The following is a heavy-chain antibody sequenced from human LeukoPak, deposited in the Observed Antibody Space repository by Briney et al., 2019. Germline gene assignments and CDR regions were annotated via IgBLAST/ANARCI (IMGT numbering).Heavy chain of an antibody. CDR3: AGHRGFTMIVAY. CDR2: IYSGSST. CDR1: GFTVSSNY. V-gene: IGHV3-53*01. Sequence: LTGGSLRLSCAAFGFTVSSNYMSWVRQAPGKGLEWVSVIYSGSSTYYADSVKGRFTISRDNSKNTLYLQMNGLRAEDTAVYYCAGHRGFTMIVAYWGQGTLVTVSS. D-gene: IGHD3-22*01. J-gene: IGHJ4*02.